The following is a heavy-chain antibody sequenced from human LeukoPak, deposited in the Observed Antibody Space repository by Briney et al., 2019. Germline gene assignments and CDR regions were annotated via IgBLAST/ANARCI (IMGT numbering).Heavy chain of an antibody. Sequence: PSETLSLTCTVSGYSISSGYYWGWIRQPPGKGLVWIGSIYYSGSTNYNPSLKSRVTISVDTSKNQFSLELSSVTAADTAVYYCARGVSGSSGGLFDYWGQGTLVTVSS. CDR2: IYYSGST. J-gene: IGHJ4*02. V-gene: IGHV4-38-2*02. CDR3: ARGVSGSSGGLFDY. CDR1: GYSISSGYY. D-gene: IGHD1-26*01.